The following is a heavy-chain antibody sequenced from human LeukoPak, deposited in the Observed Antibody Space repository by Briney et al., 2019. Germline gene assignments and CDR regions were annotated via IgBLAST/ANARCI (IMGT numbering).Heavy chain of an antibody. Sequence: PGGSLRLSCTASGFTFTSYSMNWVRQAPGKGLEWVSYTSSSSSTIYYADSVKGRFTISRDNAKNSLYLQMSSLRDEDTAVYYCARIRYSGYDSFDYWGQGTLVTVSS. D-gene: IGHD5-12*01. CDR3: ARIRYSGYDSFDY. J-gene: IGHJ4*02. CDR2: TSSSSSTI. CDR1: GFTFTSYS. V-gene: IGHV3-48*02.